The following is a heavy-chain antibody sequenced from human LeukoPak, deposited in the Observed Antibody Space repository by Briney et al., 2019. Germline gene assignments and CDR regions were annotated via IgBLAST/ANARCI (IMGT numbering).Heavy chain of an antibody. Sequence: GGSLRLSCAASGFTFSSYGMHWVRQAPGKGLEWVAFIQYDGGNTHYADSVKGRFSISRDNSKNTLYLQMNILRAEDTAVYYCAELGITMIGGVWGKGTTVTISS. V-gene: IGHV3-30*02. CDR3: AELGITMIGGV. D-gene: IGHD3-10*02. CDR2: IQYDGGNT. CDR1: GFTFSSYG. J-gene: IGHJ6*04.